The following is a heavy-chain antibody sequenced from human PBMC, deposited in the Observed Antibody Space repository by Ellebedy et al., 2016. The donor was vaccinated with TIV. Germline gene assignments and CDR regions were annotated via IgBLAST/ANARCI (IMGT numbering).Heavy chain of an antibody. CDR3: ARGSAVAGTIS. Sequence: AASVKVSCKASGYTFTSYYMHWVRQAPGQGLEWMGIINPSGGSTSYAQKLQGRVTMTRDTSTSTAYMELSSLRSEDTAVYYCARGSAVAGTISWGQGTLVTISS. CDR1: GYTFTSYY. J-gene: IGHJ5*02. D-gene: IGHD6-19*01. CDR2: INPSGGST. V-gene: IGHV1-46*04.